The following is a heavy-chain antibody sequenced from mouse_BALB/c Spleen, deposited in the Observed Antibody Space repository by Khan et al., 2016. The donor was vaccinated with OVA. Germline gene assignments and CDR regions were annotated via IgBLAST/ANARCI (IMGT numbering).Heavy chain of an antibody. J-gene: IGHJ3*01. V-gene: IGHV5-6*01. D-gene: IGHD4-1*01. CDR3: ADHLTGSFAY. CDR1: GFTFSSYS. Sequence: EVELVESGGDLVKPGGSLKLSCAASGFTFSSYSMSWVRQTPDKRLVWVASISSGGDYTYYPDSVTGRFTISRDNAKNTLYLQMSDLKSEDTAMYYCADHLTGSFAYWGQGTLVTVSA. CDR2: ISSGGDYT.